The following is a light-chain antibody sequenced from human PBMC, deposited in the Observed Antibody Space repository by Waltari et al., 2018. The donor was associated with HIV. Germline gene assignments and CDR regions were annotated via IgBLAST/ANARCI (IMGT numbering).Light chain of an antibody. CDR3: CSYAGSSTYVV. V-gene: IGLV2-23*01. CDR1: SSDVGSYNF. CDR2: EGD. Sequence: QSALTQPASVSGSPGQSITISCTGTSSDVGSYNFDSWYQQHPGNAPKLIIYEGDKRPSGVSYRFSGSKSGSTASLTISGLQAEDEADYYCCSYAGSSTYVVFGGGTQLTVL. J-gene: IGLJ2*01.